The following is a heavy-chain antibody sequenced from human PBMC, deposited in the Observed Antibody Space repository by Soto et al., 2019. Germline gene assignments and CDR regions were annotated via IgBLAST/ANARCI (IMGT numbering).Heavy chain of an antibody. V-gene: IGHV4-31*03. CDR3: ASGDGSSCSFDY. J-gene: IGHJ4*02. CDR2: IYYSGSI. Sequence: QVQLQESGPGLVKPSQTLSLTCTVSGGSISSGGYYWSWIRQHPGKGLEWIGYIYYSGSIYYNPSLKSRVTISVYTSKNQFSLNLRSVTAADTAVYYCASGDGSSCSFDYWGAGTLVTVSS. D-gene: IGHD3-10*01. CDR1: GGSISSGGYY.